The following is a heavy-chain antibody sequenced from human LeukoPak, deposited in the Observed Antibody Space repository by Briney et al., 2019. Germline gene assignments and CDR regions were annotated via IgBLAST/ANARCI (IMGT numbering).Heavy chain of an antibody. D-gene: IGHD5-18*01. CDR3: ARGKDTAMVMDYYYYYMGV. V-gene: IGHV1-46*01. Sequence: ASVKVSCKASGYTFTSYYMHWVRQAPGQGLEWMGIINPSGGSTSYAQKFQGRVTMTRDMSTSTVYMELSSLRSEDTAVYYCARGKDTAMVMDYYYYYMGVWGKGTTVTVSS. CDR2: INPSGGST. J-gene: IGHJ6*03. CDR1: GYTFTSYY.